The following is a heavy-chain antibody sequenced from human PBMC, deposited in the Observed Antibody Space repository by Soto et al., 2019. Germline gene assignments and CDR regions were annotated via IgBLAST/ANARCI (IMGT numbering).Heavy chain of an antibody. CDR2: IKQDGSEK. CDR1: GFTFSSYW. V-gene: IGHV3-7*05. D-gene: IGHD2-2*01. Sequence: PGGSLRLSCAASGFTFSSYWMSWVRQAPGKGLEWVANIKQDGSEKYCVDSVKGRFTISRDNAKNSLYLQMNSLRAEDTAVYYCARDTVHRNIVVVPAARMDVWGQGTTVTVSS. J-gene: IGHJ6*02. CDR3: ARDTVHRNIVVVPAARMDV.